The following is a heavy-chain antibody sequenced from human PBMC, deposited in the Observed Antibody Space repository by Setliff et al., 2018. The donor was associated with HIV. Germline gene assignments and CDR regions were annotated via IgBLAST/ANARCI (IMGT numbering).Heavy chain of an antibody. J-gene: IGHJ4*02. V-gene: IGHV4-30-2*05. Sequence: SETLSLTCAVSGGSMRSSGYSWTWIRQAPGKGLEWVGYIYYNGNAYYNPSLKSRVTISVDTSKNQFSLNLNSVTAADTAVYYCARAEMATITGSFDYWGQGTLVTVSS. CDR3: ARAEMATITGSFDY. CDR1: GGSMRSSGYS. D-gene: IGHD5-12*01. CDR2: IYYNGNA.